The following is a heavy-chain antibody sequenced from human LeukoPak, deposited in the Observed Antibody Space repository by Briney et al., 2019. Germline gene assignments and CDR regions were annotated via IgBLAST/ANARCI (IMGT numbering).Heavy chain of an antibody. J-gene: IGHJ4*02. V-gene: IGHV3-30*18. CDR3: AKGKSPTVTKY. D-gene: IGHD4-17*01. CDR1: GLTFSSHW. Sequence: GGSLRLSCAASGLTFSSHWMHWVRQAPGKGLEWVAVISYDGSNKYYADSVKGRFTISRDNSKNTLYLQMNSLRAEDTAVYYCAKGKSPTVTKYWGQGTLVTVSS. CDR2: ISYDGSNK.